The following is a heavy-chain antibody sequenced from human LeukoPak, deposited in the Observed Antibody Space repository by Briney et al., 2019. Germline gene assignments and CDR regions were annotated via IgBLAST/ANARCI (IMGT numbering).Heavy chain of an antibody. V-gene: IGHV1-46*01. CDR2: INPSGGSK. J-gene: IGHJ5*02. D-gene: IGHD3-22*01. Sequence: ASVKVSCKASGYTFTSYYMHWVRQAPGQGLEWMGIINPSGGSKSYAQKFQGRVTMTRDTSTSTVYMELSSLRSEDTAVYYCARVGSSGYYEFGPWGQGTLVTVSS. CDR3: ARVGSSGYYEFGP. CDR1: GYTFTSYY.